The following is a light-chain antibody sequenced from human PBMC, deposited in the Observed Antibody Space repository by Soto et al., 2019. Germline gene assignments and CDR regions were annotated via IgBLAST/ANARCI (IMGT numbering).Light chain of an antibody. CDR1: QSVSSN. V-gene: IGKV3-15*01. J-gene: IGKJ1*01. CDR3: QQYNNWPRT. Sequence: DIVMTQSPAALCLSPGESATLSCRASQSVSSNLAWYQQKPGQAPRLPIYGASTRATGIPARFSGSGSGTEFTLTISSLQSEDFAVYYCQQYNNWPRTFGQGTKVDIK. CDR2: GAS.